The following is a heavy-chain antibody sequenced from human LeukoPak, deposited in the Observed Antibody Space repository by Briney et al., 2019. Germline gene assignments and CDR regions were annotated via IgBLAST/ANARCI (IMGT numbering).Heavy chain of an antibody. D-gene: IGHD6-6*01. CDR2: ISTGTNYK. Sequence: PGESLRLSCVVSGFNFTAYSINWVRQAPRMGLEWVSSISTGTNYKYYADSVKGRFTISRDNAKNSVYLQMNSLRVGETAVYYCPTGGLYSSSETWGQGTLVIVSS. V-gene: IGHV3-21*01. J-gene: IGHJ5*02. CDR3: PTGGLYSSSET. CDR1: GFNFTAYS.